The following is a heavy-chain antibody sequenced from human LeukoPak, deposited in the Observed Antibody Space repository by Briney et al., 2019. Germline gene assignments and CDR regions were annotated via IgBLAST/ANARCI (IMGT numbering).Heavy chain of an antibody. V-gene: IGHV1-18*01. CDR1: GYTFTSYG. Sequence: ASVKVSCKASGYTFTSYGISWVRQAPGQGLEWMGWISAYNGNTNYAQKLQGRATMTTDTSTSTAYMELRSLRSDDTAVYYCARDSSLIAAAGPNWFDPWGQGTLVTVSS. CDR2: ISAYNGNT. CDR3: ARDSSLIAAAGPNWFDP. D-gene: IGHD6-13*01. J-gene: IGHJ5*02.